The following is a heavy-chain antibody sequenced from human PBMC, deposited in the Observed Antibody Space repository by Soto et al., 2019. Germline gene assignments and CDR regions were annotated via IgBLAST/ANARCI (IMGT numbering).Heavy chain of an antibody. CDR1: GFTFSSYA. CDR3: AKDRQAQRWTLFDY. V-gene: IGHV3-23*01. D-gene: IGHD2-15*01. CDR2: ISGSGGST. J-gene: IGHJ4*02. Sequence: PGGSLRLSCAASGFTFSSYAMSWVRQAPGKGLEWVSAISGSGGSTYYADSVKGRFTISRDNSRNTLYLQMNSLRAEDTAVYYCAKDRQAQRWTLFDYWGQGTLVTVSS.